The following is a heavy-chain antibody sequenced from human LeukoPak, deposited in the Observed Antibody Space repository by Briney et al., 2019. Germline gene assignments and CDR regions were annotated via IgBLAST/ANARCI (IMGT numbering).Heavy chain of an antibody. J-gene: IGHJ2*01. CDR3: ARYSSTWPYWYFDL. CDR2: IYYSGST. V-gene: IGHV4-31*09. CDR1: GGSISSGGYY. D-gene: IGHD6-13*01. Sequence: PSETLSLTCTVSGGSISSGGYYWSWIRQHGGKGLEWIGYIYYSGSTYYNPSLKSRVTISVDRSKNQFSLKVTSVTAADTAVYYCARYSSTWPYWYFDLWGRGTLVTVSS.